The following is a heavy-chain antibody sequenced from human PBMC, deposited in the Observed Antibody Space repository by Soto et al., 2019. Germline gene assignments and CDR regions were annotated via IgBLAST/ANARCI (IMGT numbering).Heavy chain of an antibody. J-gene: IGHJ2*01. CDR3: AKDVFYWYFDL. V-gene: IGHV3-23*01. D-gene: IGHD2-8*01. Sequence: EVQLLESGGGLVQPGGSLRLSCAASGFTFSSYAMSWVRQAPGKGLEWVSAISGSGGSTYYADSVKGRFTISRDNCKNTLYLHMNRVRAEDKAVYYCAKDVFYWYFDLWGRGPLVTVSS. CDR1: GFTFSSYA. CDR2: ISGSGGST.